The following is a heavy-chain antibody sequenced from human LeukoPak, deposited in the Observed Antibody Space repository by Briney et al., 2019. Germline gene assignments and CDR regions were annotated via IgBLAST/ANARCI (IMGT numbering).Heavy chain of an antibody. J-gene: IGHJ4*02. Sequence: GGSLRLSCAASGFALSNYAMSWVRQTPGKRPEWVSAVSDGGAPYYADSVKGRFTISRDTSKSTLHLQMNSLRAEDTAVYYCAKKYSHSFPSFDSWGQGTLVTASS. CDR3: AKKYSHSFPSFDS. D-gene: IGHD6-6*01. V-gene: IGHV3-23*01. CDR2: VSDGGAP. CDR1: GFALSNYA.